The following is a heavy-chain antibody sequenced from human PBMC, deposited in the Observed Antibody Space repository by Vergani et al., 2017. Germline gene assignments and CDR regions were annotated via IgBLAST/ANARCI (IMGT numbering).Heavy chain of an antibody. D-gene: IGHD3-9*01. CDR2: IKSKTDGGTT. Sequence: EVQLVESGGGLVKPGGSLRLSCAASGFTFSNAWMSWVRQAPGKGLEWVGRIKSKTDGGTTDYASPVKGRFTISTDNSKNTLYLQMNSLKTEDTTVYYCTRASEQVYDILTDYYKLGDYGGQGTQIIVSS. V-gene: IGHV3-15*01. CDR1: GFTFSNAW. J-gene: IGHJ4*02. CDR3: TRASEQVYDILTDYYKLGDY.